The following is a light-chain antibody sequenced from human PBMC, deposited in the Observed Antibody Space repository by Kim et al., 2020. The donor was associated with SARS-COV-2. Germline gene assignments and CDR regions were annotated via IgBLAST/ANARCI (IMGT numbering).Light chain of an antibody. CDR1: QSVNNNY. Sequence: IVLTQSPGTLSLSPGERATLSCRASQSVNNNYLAWYQQKPGQAPRLLIYGASTRATGVPDRFSGSGSGTDFTLTISRLEPEDFAVYFCQQYGSSPYTFGQGTKLEI. V-gene: IGKV3-20*01. CDR2: GAS. J-gene: IGKJ2*01. CDR3: QQYGSSPYT.